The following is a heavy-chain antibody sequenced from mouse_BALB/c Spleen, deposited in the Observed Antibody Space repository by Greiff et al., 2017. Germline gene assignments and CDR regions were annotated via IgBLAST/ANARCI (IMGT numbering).Heavy chain of an antibody. CDR1: GFTFSSYT. CDR3: TRDGGYGAWFAY. Sequence: EVKLVESGGGLVKPGGSLKLSCAASGFTFSSYTMSWVRQTPEKRLEWVATISSGGSYTYYPDSVKGRFTISRDNAKNTLYLQMSSLKSEDTAMYYCTRDGGYGAWFAYWGQGTLVTVSA. CDR2: ISSGGSYT. J-gene: IGHJ3*01. D-gene: IGHD1-1*02. V-gene: IGHV5-6-4*01.